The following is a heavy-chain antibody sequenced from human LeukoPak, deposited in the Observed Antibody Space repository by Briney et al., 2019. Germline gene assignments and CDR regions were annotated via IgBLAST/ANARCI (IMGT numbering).Heavy chain of an antibody. CDR3: ARGDGDYYDSSGYLY. V-gene: IGHV3-23*01. Sequence: PGGSLRLSCAASGFTFSSYGMSWVRQAPGKGLEWVSAISGSGGSTYYADSVKGRFTISRDNSKNTLYLQMGSLRAEDMAVYYCARGDGDYYDSSGYLYWGQGTLVTVSS. D-gene: IGHD3-22*01. CDR2: ISGSGGST. CDR1: GFTFSSYG. J-gene: IGHJ4*02.